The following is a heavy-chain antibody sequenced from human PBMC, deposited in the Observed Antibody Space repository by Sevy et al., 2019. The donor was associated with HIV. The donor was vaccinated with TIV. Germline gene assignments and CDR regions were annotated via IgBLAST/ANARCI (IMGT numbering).Heavy chain of an antibody. Sequence: GGSLRLSCAASGFTFSSYSMNWVRQAPGKGMEWVSYISSSSSTIYYADSVKGRFTISRDNAKNSLYLQMNSLRDEDTAVYYWARDFTFDWLDPSYYYYGMDVWGQGTTVTVSS. CDR2: ISSSSSTI. V-gene: IGHV3-48*02. CDR1: GFTFSSYS. D-gene: IGHD3-9*01. J-gene: IGHJ6*02. CDR3: ARDFTFDWLDPSYYYYGMDV.